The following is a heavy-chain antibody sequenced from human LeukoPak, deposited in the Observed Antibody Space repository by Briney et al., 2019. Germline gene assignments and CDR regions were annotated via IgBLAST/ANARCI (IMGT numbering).Heavy chain of an antibody. V-gene: IGHV3-9*01. CDR1: GFTFDDYA. D-gene: IGHD6-13*01. CDR3: ARRGIAAAGAFDI. CDR2: ISWNSGSI. Sequence: GGSLRLSCAASGFTFDDYAMHWVRQAPGQGLEWVSGISWNSGSIGYADSVKGRFTISRDNAKNSLYLQMNSLRAEDTAVYYCARRGIAAAGAFDIWGQGTMVTVSS. J-gene: IGHJ3*02.